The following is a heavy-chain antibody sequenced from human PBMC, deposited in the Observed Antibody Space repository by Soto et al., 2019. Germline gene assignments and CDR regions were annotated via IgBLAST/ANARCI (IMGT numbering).Heavy chain of an antibody. J-gene: IGHJ5*02. CDR3: ARDVFRSFDP. CDR2: INTDGSST. CDR1: GFTFSSYW. Sequence: PGGSLRLSCAASGFTFSSYWMHWVRQVPGKGLVWVSRINTDGSSTTYADSVKGRFTISRDNAENSLYLQMNSLRAEDKAVYYCARDVFRSFDPWGQGTLVTVSS. V-gene: IGHV3-74*03.